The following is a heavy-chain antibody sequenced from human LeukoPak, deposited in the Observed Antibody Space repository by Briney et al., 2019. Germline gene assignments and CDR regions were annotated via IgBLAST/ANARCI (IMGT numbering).Heavy chain of an antibody. J-gene: IGHJ4*02. CDR2: ISGSGGST. Sequence: PGGSLRLSCAASGFTFSSYAMSWVRQAPGKGLEWVSAISGSGGSTYYADSVKGRFTISRDNSKNTLYLQMNSLRAEDTAVYYCAKLKGYSYGYASDYWGQGTLVTVSS. V-gene: IGHV3-23*01. CDR3: AKLKGYSYGYASDY. CDR1: GFTFSSYA. D-gene: IGHD5-18*01.